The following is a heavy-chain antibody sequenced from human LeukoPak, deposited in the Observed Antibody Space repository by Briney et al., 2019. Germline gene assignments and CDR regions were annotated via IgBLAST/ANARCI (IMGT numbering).Heavy chain of an antibody. CDR1: GYTFTGYY. J-gene: IGHJ4*02. V-gene: IGHV1-2*02. CDR3: ARATDISSWYLAY. Sequence: ASVKVSFKASGYTFTGYYMHWVRQAPGQELEWMGWLSPNSGDTKFAQKFQGRVTMTRDTSISTAYMELSSLRSDDTAVCYCARATDISSWYLAYWGQGTLVTVSS. CDR2: LSPNSGDT. D-gene: IGHD6-13*01.